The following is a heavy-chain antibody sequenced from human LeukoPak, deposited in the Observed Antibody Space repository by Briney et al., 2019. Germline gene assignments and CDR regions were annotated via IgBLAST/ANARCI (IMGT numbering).Heavy chain of an antibody. D-gene: IGHD4-17*01. J-gene: IGHJ3*02. V-gene: IGHV4-59*01. CDR1: GGSISSYY. Sequence: SETLSLTCTVSGGSISSYYWSWIRQPPGKGLEWIGYIYYSGSTNYNPSLKSRVTTSVDTSKNQFSLKLSSVTAADTAVYYCARDYGLGAFDIWGQGTMVTVSS. CDR3: ARDYGLGAFDI. CDR2: IYYSGST.